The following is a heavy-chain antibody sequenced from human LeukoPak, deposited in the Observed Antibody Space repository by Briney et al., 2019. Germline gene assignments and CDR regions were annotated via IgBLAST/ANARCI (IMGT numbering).Heavy chain of an antibody. CDR3: ARGGGFSQNSWFDP. J-gene: IGHJ5*02. V-gene: IGHV4-30-4*01. D-gene: IGHD3-16*01. Sequence: PSETLSLTCTVSGGSISSGDYYWSWIRQPPGKGLEWIGYIYYSGSTYYNPSLKSRVTISVDTSKNQFSLKLSSVTAADTAVYYCARGGGFSQNSWFDPWGQGTLVTVSS. CDR1: GGSISSGDYY. CDR2: IYYSGST.